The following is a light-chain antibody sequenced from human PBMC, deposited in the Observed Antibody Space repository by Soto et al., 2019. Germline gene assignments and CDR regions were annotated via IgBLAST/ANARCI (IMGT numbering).Light chain of an antibody. CDR3: QQYYSTPLT. CDR2: KAS. V-gene: IGKV1-5*03. J-gene: IGKJ4*01. Sequence: GDTVTISCRASRNIFTWLAWYQQKPGKAPKLLIYKASTLESGVPSRFSGSGSGTDFTLTISSLQAEDVAVYYCQQYYSTPLTFGGGTKVDIK. CDR1: RNIFTW.